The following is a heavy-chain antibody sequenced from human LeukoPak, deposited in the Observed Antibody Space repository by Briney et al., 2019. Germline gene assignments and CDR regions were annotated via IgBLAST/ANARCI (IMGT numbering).Heavy chain of an antibody. Sequence: ASVKVPCKASGYTFTNYRITWVRQVPGQGLEWMGWISTYNANTNYAQNLQGRVTMTTDTSTSTAYMELRSLRSDDTAVYYCARLCGAACYTPASDYWGQGTLVTVSS. V-gene: IGHV1-18*01. J-gene: IGHJ4*02. CDR3: ARLCGAACYTPASDY. CDR2: ISTYNANT. D-gene: IGHD2-21*02. CDR1: GYTFTNYR.